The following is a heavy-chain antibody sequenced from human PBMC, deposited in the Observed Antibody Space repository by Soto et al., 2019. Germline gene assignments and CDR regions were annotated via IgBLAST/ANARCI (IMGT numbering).Heavy chain of an antibody. D-gene: IGHD2-21*02. Sequence: SETLCLTCTVSGDFISSDDYHWTWIRQSPGKGLEWIGYIHHSGSILYNPSLKSRVTISVDTFKNQFSLHLTSVTAADTAFHFCDREDDAGDSLDVWGQGTTVTSP. CDR1: GDFISSDDYH. CDR2: IHHSGSI. V-gene: IGHV4-30-4*08. CDR3: DREDDAGDSLDV. J-gene: IGHJ6*02.